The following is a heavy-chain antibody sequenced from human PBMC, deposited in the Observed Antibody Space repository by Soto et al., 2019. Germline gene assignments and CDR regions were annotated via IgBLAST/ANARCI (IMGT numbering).Heavy chain of an antibody. J-gene: IGHJ4*02. D-gene: IGHD3-9*01. CDR2: IYHSGST. V-gene: IGHV4-4*02. Sequence: PSETLSLTCTFSGYSINNNNWWSWVRQPPGKGLEWIGEIYHSGSTNYNPSLKSRVTISVDKSKSQFSLELRSVTAADTAVYYCARRLSFYDILTGSQDPYYFDYWGLGTLVTVSS. CDR3: ARRLSFYDILTGSQDPYYFDY. CDR1: GYSINNNNW.